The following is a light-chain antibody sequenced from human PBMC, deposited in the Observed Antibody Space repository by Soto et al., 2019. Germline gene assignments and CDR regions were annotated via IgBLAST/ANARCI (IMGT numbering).Light chain of an antibody. CDR3: QQRSNWPT. CDR2: DAS. CDR1: ETITNR. Sequence: DIQMTQSPSTLSASVGDRITITCRASETITNRLAWYQQKPGKAPKVLIYDASNLESGVPSRFSGSGSGTDFTLTISSLEPEDFAVYYCQQRSNWPTFGQGTKVDIK. J-gene: IGKJ1*01. V-gene: IGKV1-5*01.